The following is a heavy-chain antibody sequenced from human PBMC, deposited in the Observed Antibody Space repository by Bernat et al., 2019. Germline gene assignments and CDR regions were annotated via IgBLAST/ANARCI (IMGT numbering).Heavy chain of an antibody. D-gene: IGHD6-13*01. V-gene: IGHV3-7*04. CDR3: VRGSAGAKDY. CDR1: GFILTNYW. CDR2: IKRDGSET. J-gene: IGHJ4*02. Sequence: GRVVESGGGLVQAGGSLRLSCAASGFILTNYWMNWVRQAPGKGLEWVANIKRDGSETYYVDSVKGRFTISRDIAKNLLYLQMNSLRAEDTAIYYCVRGSAGAKDYWGQGTLVTVSS.